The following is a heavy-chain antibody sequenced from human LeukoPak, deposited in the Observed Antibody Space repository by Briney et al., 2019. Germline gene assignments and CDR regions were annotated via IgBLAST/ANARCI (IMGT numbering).Heavy chain of an antibody. CDR1: GYTFTSYG. CDR2: IIPIFGTA. V-gene: IGHV1-69*06. J-gene: IGHJ6*03. D-gene: IGHD6-6*01. Sequence: SVKVSCKASGYTFTSYGISWVRQAPGQGLEWMGGIIPIFGTANYAQKFQGRVTITADKSTSTAYMELSSLRSEDTAVYYCARGDYSSSDNGMYYYYYYMDVWGKGTTVTVSS. CDR3: ARGDYSSSDNGMYYYYYYMDV.